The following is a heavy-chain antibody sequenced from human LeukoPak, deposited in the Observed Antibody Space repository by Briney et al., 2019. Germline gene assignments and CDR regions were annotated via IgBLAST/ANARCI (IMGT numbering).Heavy chain of an antibody. Sequence: GGSLKLSCAASGFTFSSYAMSWVRQAPGKGLEWVSAISGSGGSTYYADSVKGRFTISRDNSKNTLYLQMNSLRAEDTAVYYCAKDVLGYSYGYFGYWGQGTLVTVSS. CDR2: ISGSGGST. V-gene: IGHV3-23*01. J-gene: IGHJ4*02. D-gene: IGHD5-18*01. CDR1: GFTFSSYA. CDR3: AKDVLGYSYGYFGY.